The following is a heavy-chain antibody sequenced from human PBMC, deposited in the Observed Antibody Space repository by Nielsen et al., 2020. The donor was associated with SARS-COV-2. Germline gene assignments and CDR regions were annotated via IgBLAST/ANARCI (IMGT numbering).Heavy chain of an antibody. Sequence: SETLSLTCTVSGGSISSSSYYWGWIRQPPGKGLEWIGSIYYSGSTNYNPSLKSRVTMPVDTSKNQFSLKLSSVTAADTAVYYCARDLGGYCSSTSCPIYYGMDVWGQGTTVTVSS. CDR2: IYYSGST. D-gene: IGHD2-2*01. V-gene: IGHV4-39*07. CDR3: ARDLGGYCSSTSCPIYYGMDV. J-gene: IGHJ6*02. CDR1: GGSISSSSYY.